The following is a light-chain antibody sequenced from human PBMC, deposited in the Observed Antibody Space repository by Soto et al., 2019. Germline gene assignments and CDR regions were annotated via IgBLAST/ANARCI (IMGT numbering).Light chain of an antibody. CDR1: SSDIGGYNY. J-gene: IGLJ2*01. V-gene: IGLV2-14*01. CDR3: SSYTSTNII. Sequence: QSALTQPASVSGSRRQSITISCTGTSSDIGGYNYVSWYQQHPGKAPKLIIYEVSNRPSGVSNRFSGSKSGNTASLTISGLQAEDEADYYCSSYTSTNIIFGRGTKLTVL. CDR2: EVS.